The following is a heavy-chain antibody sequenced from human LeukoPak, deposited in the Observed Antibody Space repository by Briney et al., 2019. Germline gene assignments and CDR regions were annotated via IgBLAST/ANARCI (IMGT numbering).Heavy chain of an antibody. CDR3: ARLKSQYYYGSGSYFVRDGFDY. D-gene: IGHD3-10*01. J-gene: IGHJ4*02. V-gene: IGHV4-39*07. CDR1: GGSISSSSYY. CDR2: IYYSGST. Sequence: SETLSLTCTVSGGSISSSSYYWGWIRQPPGKGLEWIGSIYYSGSTYYNPSLKSRVTISVDTSKNQFSLKLSSVTAADTAVYYCARLKSQYYYGSGSYFVRDGFDYWGQGTLVTVSS.